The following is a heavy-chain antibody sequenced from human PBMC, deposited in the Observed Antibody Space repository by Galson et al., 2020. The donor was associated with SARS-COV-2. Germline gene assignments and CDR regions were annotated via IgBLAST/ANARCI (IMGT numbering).Heavy chain of an antibody. CDR1: GGSINTNNW. Sequence: SQTLSLTCDVSGGSINTNNWWSWVRQPPGKGLEWIGEIQRSGSTNYNPFLKSRVTISMDKSKNQFSLNLTSVTAADTAVYYCARAGGAAAGYDYWGQGTLVTVSS. J-gene: IGHJ4*02. CDR3: ARAGGAAAGYDY. D-gene: IGHD6-13*01. CDR2: IQRSGST. V-gene: IGHV4-4*02.